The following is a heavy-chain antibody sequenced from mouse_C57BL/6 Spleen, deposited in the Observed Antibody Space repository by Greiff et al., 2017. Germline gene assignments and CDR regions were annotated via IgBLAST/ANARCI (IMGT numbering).Heavy chain of an antibody. J-gene: IGHJ2*01. CDR1: GYAFTNYL. Sequence: VQLQQSGAELVRPGTSVKVSCKASGYAFTNYLIEWVKQRPGQGLEWIGVINPGSGGTNYNEQFKGKATLTAEKSSSTAYMQLSSLTSVDSAVYFCARRDYDVEDYWGQGTTLTVSS. D-gene: IGHD2-4*01. CDR3: ARRDYDVEDY. CDR2: INPGSGGT. V-gene: IGHV1-54*01.